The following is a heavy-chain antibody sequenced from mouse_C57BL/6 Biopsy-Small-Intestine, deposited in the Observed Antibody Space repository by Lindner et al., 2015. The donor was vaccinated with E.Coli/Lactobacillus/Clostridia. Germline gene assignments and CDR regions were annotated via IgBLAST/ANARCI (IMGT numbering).Heavy chain of an antibody. CDR3: ARGRYYGSSGSRGFDN. CDR2: INPNSGAT. CDR1: GYTFPDYL. D-gene: IGHD1-1*01. Sequence: SVKVSCKASGYTFPDYLMHWVRQAPGQGLEWMGWINPNSGATNYAQKFQGRVSMTRDTSINTAYMEVNWLTSADTAVYYCARGRYYGSSGSRGFDNWGQGTLVTVSS. J-gene: IGHJ4*01. V-gene: IGHV1-34*02.